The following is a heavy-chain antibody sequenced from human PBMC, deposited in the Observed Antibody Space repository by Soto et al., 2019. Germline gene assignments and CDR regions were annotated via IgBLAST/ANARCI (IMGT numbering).Heavy chain of an antibody. J-gene: IGHJ6*02. CDR3: AHSIARGYSYGYYYGMDV. CDR1: GYTFTRYD. Sequence: ASVKVSCKASGYTFTRYDINWVRQATGQGLEWMGWMNPNSGNTGYAQKFQGRVTMTRNTSISTAYMELSSLRSVDTATYYCAHSIARGYSYGYYYGMDVWGQGTTVTVSS. V-gene: IGHV1-8*01. D-gene: IGHD5-18*01. CDR2: MNPNSGNT.